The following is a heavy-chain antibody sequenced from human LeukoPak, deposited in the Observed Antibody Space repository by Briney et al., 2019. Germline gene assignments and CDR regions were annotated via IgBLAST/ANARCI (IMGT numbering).Heavy chain of an antibody. J-gene: IGHJ6*02. CDR1: GFTFSSYW. Sequence: GGSLGLSCAASGFTFSSYWMHWVRQAPGKGLVWVSRINSDGSSTSYADSVKGRFTISRDNAKNTLYLLMNSLRAEDTAVYYCAREGVWRQQLVDYYYGMDVWGQGTTVTVSS. D-gene: IGHD6-13*01. CDR3: AREGVWRQQLVDYYYGMDV. V-gene: IGHV3-74*01. CDR2: INSDGSST.